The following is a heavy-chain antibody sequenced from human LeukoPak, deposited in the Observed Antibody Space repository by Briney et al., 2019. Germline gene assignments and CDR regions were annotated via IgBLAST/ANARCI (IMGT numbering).Heavy chain of an antibody. CDR1: GYTFTSYY. J-gene: IGHJ4*02. D-gene: IGHD3-22*01. CDR3: ARDDYDSSGYYPTFDY. Sequence: ASVTVSCKASGYTFTSYYMHWVRQAPGQGLEWMGIINPSGGSTSYAQKFQGRVTMTRDTSTSTVYMELSSLRSEDTAVYYCARDDYDSSGYYPTFDYWGQGTLVTVSS. CDR2: INPSGGST. V-gene: IGHV1-46*01.